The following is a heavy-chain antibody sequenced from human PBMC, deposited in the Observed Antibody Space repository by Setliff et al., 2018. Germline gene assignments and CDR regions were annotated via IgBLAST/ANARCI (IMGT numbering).Heavy chain of an antibody. CDR3: AREGVDTRSSTDYRYYMDV. J-gene: IGHJ6*03. CDR2: TIPMFGST. Sequence: ASVKVSCKASGGTFSSYGISWVRQAPGQGLEWMGGTIPMFGSTSYAQKFQDRVTIITDESTSTAYMELSSLRTEDTAVYYCAREGVDTRSSTDYRYYMDVWGKGTTVTVSS. CDR1: GGTFSSYG. D-gene: IGHD5-18*01. V-gene: IGHV1-69*05.